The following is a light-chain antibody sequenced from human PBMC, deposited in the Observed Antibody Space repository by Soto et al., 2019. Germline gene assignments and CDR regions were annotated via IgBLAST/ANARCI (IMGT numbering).Light chain of an antibody. Sequence: EIVITQSPATLSFYPWEIATLSCRASQSVSSNLAWYQHKPGQAPRLLIYGASTRATGIPARFSGSGFGTEFTLTISSLQSEDFAVYYCQQYNNWPSWTFGQGTKVDIK. J-gene: IGKJ1*01. V-gene: IGKV3-15*01. CDR3: QQYNNWPSWT. CDR2: GAS. CDR1: QSVSSN.